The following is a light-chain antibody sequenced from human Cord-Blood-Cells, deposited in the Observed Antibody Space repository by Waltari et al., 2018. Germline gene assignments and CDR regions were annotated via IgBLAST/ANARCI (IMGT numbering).Light chain of an antibody. CDR2: ATS. CDR3: LLSYSGARV. Sequence: QAVVTQEPSLTVSPGGTVTLTYGSSTGAVTSGLYPYWFQQKPGQAPRTLIYATSTKHSWPPARFSASRLGGKAALSLSGAQPEDEAEYYCLLSYSGARVFGGGTKLTVL. V-gene: IGLV7-46*01. J-gene: IGLJ2*01. CDR1: TGAVTSGLY.